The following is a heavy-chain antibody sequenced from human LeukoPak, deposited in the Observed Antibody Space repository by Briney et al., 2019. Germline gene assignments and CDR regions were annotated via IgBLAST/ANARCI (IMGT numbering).Heavy chain of an antibody. CDR1: GFTFRTYA. V-gene: IGHV3-23*01. Sequence: AGGSLRLSCVGSGFTFRTYAMSWVRQAPGKGLEWVAAIRGGGGKTYYADSVKGRFTISRDNSKNLLYLQMNSLRAEDTAVYYCARPTSYDYVWGSYRLDYWGQGTLVTVSS. CDR3: ARPTSYDYVWGSYRLDY. CDR2: IRGGGGKT. J-gene: IGHJ4*02. D-gene: IGHD3-16*02.